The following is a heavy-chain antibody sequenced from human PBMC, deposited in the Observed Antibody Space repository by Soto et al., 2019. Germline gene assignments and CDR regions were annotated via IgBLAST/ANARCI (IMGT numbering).Heavy chain of an antibody. Sequence: ASVKVSCTDSGYTFTNYGSSWVRQAPGQGLEWMGWINVYNGNTKYAQKVQGRVTMTTDTSTSTAYMELRSLRSDDTAVYYCARGVGSGSYYNQYNWFDPWGQGTLVTVSS. D-gene: IGHD3-10*01. J-gene: IGHJ5*02. CDR3: ARGVGSGSYYNQYNWFDP. V-gene: IGHV1-18*01. CDR2: INVYNGNT. CDR1: GYTFTNYG.